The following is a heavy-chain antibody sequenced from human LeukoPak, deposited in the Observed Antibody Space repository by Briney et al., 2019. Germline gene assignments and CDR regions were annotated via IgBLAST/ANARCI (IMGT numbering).Heavy chain of an antibody. CDR3: ARPEPTKRNEYSSSSSLDY. J-gene: IGHJ4*02. CDR2: IRYDGSNK. CDR1: GFTFSSYG. D-gene: IGHD6-6*01. V-gene: IGHV3-30*02. Sequence: GGSLRLSCAASGFTFSSYGMHWVRQALGKGLEWVAFIRYDGSNKYYADSVKGRFTISRDNSKNTLYLQMSSLRSEDTAVYYCARPEPTKRNEYSSSSSLDYWGQGTLVTVSS.